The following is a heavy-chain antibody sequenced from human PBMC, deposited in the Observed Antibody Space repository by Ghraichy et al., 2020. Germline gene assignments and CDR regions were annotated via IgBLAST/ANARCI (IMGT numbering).Heavy chain of an antibody. J-gene: IGHJ4*02. Sequence: GGSLRLSCAASGFTFSSYSMNWVRQAPGKGLEWVSSISSSSSYIYYADSVKGRFTISRDNAKNSLYLQMNSLRAEDTAVYYCARDRSSFYDSGSYYSKGYFDYWGQGTLVTVSS. V-gene: IGHV3-21*01. CDR1: GFTFSSYS. CDR2: ISSSSSYI. CDR3: ARDRSSFYDSGSYYSKGYFDY. D-gene: IGHD3-10*01.